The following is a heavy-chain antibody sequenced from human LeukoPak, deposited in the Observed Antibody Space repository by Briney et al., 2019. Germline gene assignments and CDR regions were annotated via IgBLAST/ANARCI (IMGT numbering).Heavy chain of an antibody. Sequence: GSSVKVSCKASGGTFSSYAISWVRQAPAQGLEWMGGVIPVFGTANYAQKFQGRVTITADESTSTAYMELSSLRSEDTAVYYCARDRVVGLGIDNAFDIWGHGTMVTVSS. D-gene: IGHD2-15*01. V-gene: IGHV1-69*01. J-gene: IGHJ3*02. CDR3: ARDRVVGLGIDNAFDI. CDR1: GGTFSSYA. CDR2: VIPVFGTA.